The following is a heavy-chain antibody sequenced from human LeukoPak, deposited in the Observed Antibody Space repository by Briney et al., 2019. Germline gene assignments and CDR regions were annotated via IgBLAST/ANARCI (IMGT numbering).Heavy chain of an antibody. V-gene: IGHV3-74*01. CDR1: GFAFSSHW. D-gene: IGHD3-3*01. J-gene: IGHJ4*02. Sequence: GGSLRLSCAASGFAFSSHWMHWVRQAPGKGLVWVSHVKNDGSSTNYADSVRGRFTISRDNAKNTLYLRMNSLRAEDTAVYYCARGNDYWNGYIDYWGQGTLVTVSS. CDR2: VKNDGSST. CDR3: ARGNDYWNGYIDY.